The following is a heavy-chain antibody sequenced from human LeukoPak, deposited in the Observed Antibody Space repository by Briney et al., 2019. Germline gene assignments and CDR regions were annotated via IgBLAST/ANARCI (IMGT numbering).Heavy chain of an antibody. CDR3: ASQPAGSWFDP. J-gene: IGHJ5*02. Sequence: SETLSLTCTVSGGSIGSYYWSWVRQPPGKGLEWIGYIYTSGGTNYNPSHKSRVTISVDTSKNQFSLKLSSVTAANTAVYYCASQPAGSWFDPWGQGTLVTVSS. D-gene: IGHD1-14*01. CDR1: GGSIGSYY. CDR2: IYTSGGT. V-gene: IGHV4-4*09.